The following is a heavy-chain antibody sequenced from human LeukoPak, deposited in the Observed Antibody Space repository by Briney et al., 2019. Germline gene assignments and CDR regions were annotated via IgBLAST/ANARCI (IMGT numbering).Heavy chain of an antibody. D-gene: IGHD6-19*01. CDR2: IKSKTDGGTT. J-gene: IGHJ4*02. V-gene: IGHV3-15*01. CDR1: GFTFSSYV. Sequence: GGSLRLSCAASGFTFSSYVMSWVRQAPGKGLEWVGHIKSKTDGGTTDYAAPVKGRFTISRDDSKNTLYLQMSSLKTEDTAVYYCTTEYSSGWAFDYWGQGTLVTVSS. CDR3: TTEYSSGWAFDY.